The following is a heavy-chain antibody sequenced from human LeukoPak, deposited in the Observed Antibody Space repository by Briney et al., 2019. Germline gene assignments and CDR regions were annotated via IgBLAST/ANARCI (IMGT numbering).Heavy chain of an antibody. J-gene: IGHJ4*02. D-gene: IGHD1-26*01. CDR1: GYTFTGYY. V-gene: IGHV1-2*02. CDR2: INPNSGDT. CDR3: ARDGELQGDY. Sequence: ASVKVSCKASGYTFTGYYMHWVRQAPGQGLEWMGWINPNSGDTKYAQKFQGRVTMTRDTSISTAYMGLSRLRSDDTAVYYCARDGELQGDYWGQGTLVTVSS.